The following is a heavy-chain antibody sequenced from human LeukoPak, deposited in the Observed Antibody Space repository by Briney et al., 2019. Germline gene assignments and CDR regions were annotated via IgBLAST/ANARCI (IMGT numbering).Heavy chain of an antibody. Sequence: GGSLRLSCAASGFTFSGYAMHWVRQAPGKGLEWVAGISYDGVNKYYTDSVKGRFTISRSNSKNTLYLQMNSLRPEDTAVYYCARSGNYYDSSGSSGYFDYWGQGTLVTVSS. CDR1: GFTFSGYA. CDR3: ARSGNYYDSSGSSGYFDY. V-gene: IGHV3-30-3*01. J-gene: IGHJ4*02. CDR2: ISYDGVNK. D-gene: IGHD3-22*01.